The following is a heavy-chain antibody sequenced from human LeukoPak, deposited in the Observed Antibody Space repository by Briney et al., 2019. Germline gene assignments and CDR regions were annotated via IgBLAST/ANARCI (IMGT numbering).Heavy chain of an antibody. D-gene: IGHD5-24*01. J-gene: IGHJ4*02. CDR2: IIPILGIA. Sequence: SVKVSCKASGGTFSSYTISWVRQAPGQGLEWMGRIIPILGIANYAQKFQGRVTITADKSTSTAYMELSSLRSEDTAVYYCARDRGRWLGFDYWGQGTLVTVSS. V-gene: IGHV1-69*04. CDR1: GGTFSSYT. CDR3: ARDRGRWLGFDY.